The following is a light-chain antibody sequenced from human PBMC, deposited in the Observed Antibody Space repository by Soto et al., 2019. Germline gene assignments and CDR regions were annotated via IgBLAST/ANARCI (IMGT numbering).Light chain of an antibody. CDR1: QSISIY. CDR2: AAS. Sequence: DIQMTQSPSSLSASVGDRVTITCRASQSISIYLNWYQQKPGKATKLLIYAASSLQSGVPSRFSGGGCGTEFTLTISSQQPEDVPTYYRHQSYSTHAFGGGTKVELK. V-gene: IGKV1-39*01. J-gene: IGKJ4*01. CDR3: HQSYSTHA.